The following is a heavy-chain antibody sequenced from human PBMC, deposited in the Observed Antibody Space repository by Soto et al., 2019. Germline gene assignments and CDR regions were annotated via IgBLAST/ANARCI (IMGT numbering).Heavy chain of an antibody. J-gene: IGHJ6*03. CDR2: INHSGST. V-gene: IGHV4-34*01. CDR3: ARTLHYYYYMDV. CDR1: GGSFSGYY. Sequence: PSETLSLTCAVYGGSFSGYYWSWIRQPPGKGLEWIGEINHSGSTDYNPSLKSRVTISVDTSKNQFSLKLSSVTAADTAVYYCARTLHYYYYMDVWGKGTTVT.